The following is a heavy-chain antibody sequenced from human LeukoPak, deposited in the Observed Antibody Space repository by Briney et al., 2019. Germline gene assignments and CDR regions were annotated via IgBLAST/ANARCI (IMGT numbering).Heavy chain of an antibody. CDR1: GFTFSSYG. V-gene: IGHV3-74*01. CDR2: INSDGSST. D-gene: IGHD1-26*01. CDR3: ARGDHLPNPASY. Sequence: PGGSLRLSCAASGFTFSSYGMSWVRQAPGKGLVWVSRINSDGSSTSYADSVKGRFTISRDNAKNTLYLQMNSLRAEDTAVYYCARGDHLPNPASYWGQGTLVTVSS. J-gene: IGHJ4*02.